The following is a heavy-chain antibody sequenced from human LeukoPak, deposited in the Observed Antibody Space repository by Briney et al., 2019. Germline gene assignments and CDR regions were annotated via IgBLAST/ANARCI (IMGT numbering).Heavy chain of an antibody. CDR1: GFTFSSYG. CDR3: AREGYSSSWYPWFDP. D-gene: IGHD6-13*01. J-gene: IGHJ5*02. CDR2: IWYDGSNK. V-gene: IGHV3-33*08. Sequence: PGGSLRLSCAASGFTFSSYGMHWVRQAPGKGLEWVAVIWYDGSNKYYADSAKGRFTISRDNSKNTLYLQMNSLRAEDTAVYYCAREGYSSSWYPWFDPWGQGTLVTVSS.